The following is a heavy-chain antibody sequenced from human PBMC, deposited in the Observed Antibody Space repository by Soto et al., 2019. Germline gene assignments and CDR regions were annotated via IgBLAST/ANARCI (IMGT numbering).Heavy chain of an antibody. CDR1: GYTFTSYD. CDR2: MNPNSGNT. J-gene: IGHJ3*02. D-gene: IGHD4-17*01. Sequence: ASVKVSCTASGYTFTSYDINWVRQATGQGLEWMGWMNPNSGNTGYAQKFQGRVTMTRNTSISTAYMELSSLRSEDTAVYYCASSREGDYDAFDIWGQGTMVTVSS. CDR3: ASSREGDYDAFDI. V-gene: IGHV1-8*01.